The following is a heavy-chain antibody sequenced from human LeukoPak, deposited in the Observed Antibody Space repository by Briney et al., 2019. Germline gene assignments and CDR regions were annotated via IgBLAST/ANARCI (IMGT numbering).Heavy chain of an antibody. CDR2: ISGSGGST. Sequence: GGSLRLSCAASGFTFSSYALTWVRQAPGKGLEWVSAISGSGGSTYYADSVKGRFTISRDNSKNTLYLQINSLRAEDTAVYYCARGWGPSESHFDPWGQGTLVTVSS. CDR3: ARGWGPSESHFDP. CDR1: GFTFSSYA. D-gene: IGHD3-16*01. V-gene: IGHV3-23*01. J-gene: IGHJ5*02.